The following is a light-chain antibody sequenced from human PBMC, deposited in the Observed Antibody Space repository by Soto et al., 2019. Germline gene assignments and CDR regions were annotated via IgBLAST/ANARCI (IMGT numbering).Light chain of an antibody. CDR2: QAS. V-gene: IGKV1-5*03. CDR1: QSISTR. CDR3: KQCNRYWT. Sequence: DIQVTQSPSTLSASIGDRVTITCRASQSISTRLAWFQQKPGRAPKLLIYQASSLESGVPSRFSGSGSGTQFTLTISSLQPEDFATYYCKQCNRYWTFGQGTKVEIK. J-gene: IGKJ1*01.